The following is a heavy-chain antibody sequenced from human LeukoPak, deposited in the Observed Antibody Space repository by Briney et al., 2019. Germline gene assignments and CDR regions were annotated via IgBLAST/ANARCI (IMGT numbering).Heavy chain of an antibody. CDR3: AKDRIVGTDYLGYGMDV. D-gene: IGHD1-26*01. V-gene: IGHV3-7*01. CDR1: GFTFSNHW. Sequence: GGSLRLSCAASGFTFSNHWMSWVRQAPGMGLEWVAHIKQDGSERNYVDSVKGRFTISRDNAKNSLYLQMNSLRAEDTAVYYCAKDRIVGTDYLGYGMDVWGQGTTVTVSS. J-gene: IGHJ6*02. CDR2: IKQDGSER.